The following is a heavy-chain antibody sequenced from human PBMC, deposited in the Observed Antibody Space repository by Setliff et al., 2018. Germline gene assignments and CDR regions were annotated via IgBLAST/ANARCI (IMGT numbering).Heavy chain of an antibody. V-gene: IGHV1-3*01. CDR2: INAGNGNK. J-gene: IGHJ3*02. Sequence: GASVKVSCKASGYIFTSYAMHWVRQDPGQRLEWMGWINAGNGNKKYSQKFQGRVTINRDTSASTAYMELSSLRSEETAVYSCAIVWIPLWLTGAAFAIWGQGTMVTASS. CDR3: AIVWIPLWLTGAAFAI. D-gene: IGHD5-18*01. CDR1: GYIFTSYA.